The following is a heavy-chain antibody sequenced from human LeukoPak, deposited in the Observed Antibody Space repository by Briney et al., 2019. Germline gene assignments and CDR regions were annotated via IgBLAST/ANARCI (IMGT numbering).Heavy chain of an antibody. D-gene: IGHD6-13*01. Sequence: GASVKVSCKASGYTFTGYYMHWVRQAPGQGLEWMGWINPNSGGTNYAQKFQGRVTMTRDTSISTAYMELSRLRSDDTAVYYCARVSDRLSIAAVVGTEYYYYYYMDVWGKGTTVTISS. CDR1: GYTFTGYY. CDR3: ARVSDRLSIAAVVGTEYYYYYYMDV. J-gene: IGHJ6*03. V-gene: IGHV1-2*02. CDR2: INPNSGGT.